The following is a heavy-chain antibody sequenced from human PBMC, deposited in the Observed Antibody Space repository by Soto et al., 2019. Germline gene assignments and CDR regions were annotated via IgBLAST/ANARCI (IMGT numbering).Heavy chain of an antibody. CDR2: ISGSGGST. Sequence: GGSLRLSCAASGCTFSSYAMSWVRQAPGKGLEWVSAISGSGGSTYYADSVKGRFTISRDNSKNTLYLQMNSLRAEDTAVYYCAKDHVATLFFDYWGQGTLVTVSS. CDR3: AKDHVATLFFDY. J-gene: IGHJ4*02. CDR1: GCTFSSYA. V-gene: IGHV3-23*01. D-gene: IGHD5-12*01.